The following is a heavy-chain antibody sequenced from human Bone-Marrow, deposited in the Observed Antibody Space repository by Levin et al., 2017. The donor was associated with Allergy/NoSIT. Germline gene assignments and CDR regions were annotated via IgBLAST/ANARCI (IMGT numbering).Heavy chain of an antibody. CDR1: GLSVSNPY. J-gene: IGHJ2*01. CDR2: LYPVGSQ. Sequence: GESLKISCAASGLSVSNPYVSWVRQAPGKGPEWVSSLYPVGSQFYADSVNGRFSISRDNSKNTLYLQMDNLRVEDTAVYYCARHSDGYNFVWYYDVWGRGTLVAVSS. D-gene: IGHD5-24*01. V-gene: IGHV3-66*04. CDR3: ARHSDGYNFVWYYDV.